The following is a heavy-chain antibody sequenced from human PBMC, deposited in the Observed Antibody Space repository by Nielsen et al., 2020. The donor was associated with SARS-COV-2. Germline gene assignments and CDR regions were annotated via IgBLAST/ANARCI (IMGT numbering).Heavy chain of an antibody. Sequence: GESLKISCAASGFTFSSYAMSWVRQAPGKGLEWVSAISGSGGSTYYADSVKGRFTISRDNSKNTLYLQMNGLRAEDTAVYYCAKFRREVPAASNWFDPWGQGTLVTVSS. D-gene: IGHD2-2*01. CDR2: ISGSGGST. CDR3: AKFRREVPAASNWFDP. J-gene: IGHJ5*02. V-gene: IGHV3-23*01. CDR1: GFTFSSYA.